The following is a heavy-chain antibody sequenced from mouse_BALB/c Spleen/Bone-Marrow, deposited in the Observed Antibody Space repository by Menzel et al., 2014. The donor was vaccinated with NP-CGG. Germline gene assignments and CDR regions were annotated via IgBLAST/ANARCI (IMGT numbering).Heavy chain of an antibody. V-gene: IGHV5-6-2*01. CDR2: INSNGDNT. CDR3: ARRGISTAEGVGAMDY. D-gene: IGHD1-2*01. CDR1: GFTFTSYY. J-gene: IGHJ4*01. Sequence: DVKLQESGGGLVKLGGSLKLSCAASGFTFTSYYMSWVRQTPEKRLELVAAINSNGDNTYYPDTMKGRFTISRDNAKNTLYLQMSSLKPEDTALFYCARRGISTAEGVGAMDYWGQGTSVTVSS.